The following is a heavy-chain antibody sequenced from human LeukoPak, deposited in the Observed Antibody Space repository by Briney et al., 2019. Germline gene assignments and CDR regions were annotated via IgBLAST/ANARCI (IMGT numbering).Heavy chain of an antibody. J-gene: IGHJ4*02. CDR2: ITSSGSTI. CDR1: GFTFSSFE. D-gene: IGHD2-21*02. V-gene: IGHV3-48*03. CDR3: AVGYCGDDCYGYDFDY. Sequence: GGSLRLSCAASGFTFSSFEMNWVRQAPGKGLEWMSYITSSGSTICYADSVKGRFTISRENAKKSLYLQMNSLRGEDTAVYYCAVGYCGDDCYGYDFDYWGQGAMVTASS.